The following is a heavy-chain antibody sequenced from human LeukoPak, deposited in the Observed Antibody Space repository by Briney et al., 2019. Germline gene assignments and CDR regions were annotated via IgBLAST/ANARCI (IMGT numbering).Heavy chain of an antibody. CDR1: GGSFSGYY. D-gene: IGHD4-17*01. Sequence: SETLSLTCAVYGGSFSGYYWSWIRQPPGKGLEWIGEINHGGSTNYNPSLKSRVTISVDTSKNQFSLKLSSVTAADTAVYYCASRYGDYENWFDPWGQGTLVTVSS. J-gene: IGHJ5*02. V-gene: IGHV4-34*01. CDR3: ASRYGDYENWFDP. CDR2: INHGGST.